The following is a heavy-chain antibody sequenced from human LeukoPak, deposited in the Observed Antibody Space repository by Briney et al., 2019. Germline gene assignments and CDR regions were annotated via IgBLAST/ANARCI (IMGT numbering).Heavy chain of an antibody. CDR2: INPRDSET. Sequence: GESLKISCRGSGYTITSNWLGLVRQMPGKGLEWMGIINPRDSETVYSPSFQGQVTMSVDKSISTAHLQWSSLEASDTAMYYCARRDYGGHAAYFDYWGQGTLVTVSS. CDR3: ARRDYGGHAAYFDY. V-gene: IGHV5-51*01. CDR1: GYTITSNW. D-gene: IGHD4-23*01. J-gene: IGHJ4*02.